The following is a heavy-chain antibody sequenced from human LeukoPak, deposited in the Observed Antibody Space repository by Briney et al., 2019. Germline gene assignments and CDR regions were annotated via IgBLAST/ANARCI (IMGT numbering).Heavy chain of an antibody. V-gene: IGHV1-69*04. CDR1: GGTFSSYA. J-gene: IGHJ2*01. CDR3: ARELEGRITMIVVRRYWYSDL. CDR2: IIPILGIA. Sequence: SVTVSCKASGGTFSSYAISWVRQAPGQGLEWMGRIIPILGIANYAQKFQGRVTITADKSTSTAYMELSSLRSEDTAVYYCARELEGRITMIVVRRYWYSDLWGRGTLVTVSS. D-gene: IGHD3-22*01.